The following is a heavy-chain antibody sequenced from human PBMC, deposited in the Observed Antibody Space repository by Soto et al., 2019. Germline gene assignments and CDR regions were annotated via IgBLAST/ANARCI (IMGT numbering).Heavy chain of an antibody. D-gene: IGHD4-17*01. Sequence: QVQLEESGGGVVQPGRSLRLSCEASGFTFTTYSMHWVRQPPGKGLEWLAAIWYDGTQKYYADSVKGRFIISRDNSKKTLDLEMNSLRAEDTAVYYCARAGGTTVTGLWHFDSWGQGTLVTVSS. J-gene: IGHJ4*02. CDR3: ARAGGTTVTGLWHFDS. CDR1: GFTFTTYS. V-gene: IGHV3-33*01. CDR2: IWYDGTQK.